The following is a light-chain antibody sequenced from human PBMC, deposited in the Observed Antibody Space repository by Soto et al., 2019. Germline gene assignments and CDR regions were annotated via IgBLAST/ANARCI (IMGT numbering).Light chain of an antibody. CDR3: QQYGSTPFT. V-gene: IGKV3-20*01. CDR2: DAS. Sequence: EIVLTQSPDTLSLSPGERATLSCRASQSVRNNYLAWYQQKPGQAPRFLIFDASSRATGIPDRFSGSGSGTDFTLTISRLEPEDFAVYYCQQYGSTPFTFGGGTKVDIK. CDR1: QSVRNNY. J-gene: IGKJ4*01.